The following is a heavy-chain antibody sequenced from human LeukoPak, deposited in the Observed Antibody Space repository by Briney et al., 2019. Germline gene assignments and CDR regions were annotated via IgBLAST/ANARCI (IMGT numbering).Heavy chain of an antibody. CDR3: ARHYGP. J-gene: IGHJ4*02. CDR1: GGSISSYY. V-gene: IGHV4-59*08. CDR2: IYYSGST. Sequence: PSETLSLTCTVSGGSISSYYWTWIRQPPGKGLEWIGSIYYSGSTYYNPSLKSRVTISVDTSKNQFSLKLNSVTATDTAVYYCARHYGPWGQGTLVTVSS. D-gene: IGHD3-10*01.